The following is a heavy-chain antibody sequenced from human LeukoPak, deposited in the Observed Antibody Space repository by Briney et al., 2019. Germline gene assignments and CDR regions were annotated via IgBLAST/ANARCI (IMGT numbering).Heavy chain of an antibody. V-gene: IGHV4-39*07. D-gene: IGHD2-2*01. CDR1: GGSISITSYY. Sequence: NPSETLSLTCTVSGGSISITSYYWGWIRQPPGKGLEWIGRMYPSGSTYYNPSLKSRVTISVDTSKNQFSLKLSSVTAADTAVYYCARGPPDCSSTSCYAFDAFDIWGQGTMVTVSS. CDR2: MYPSGST. J-gene: IGHJ3*02. CDR3: ARGPPDCSSTSCYAFDAFDI.